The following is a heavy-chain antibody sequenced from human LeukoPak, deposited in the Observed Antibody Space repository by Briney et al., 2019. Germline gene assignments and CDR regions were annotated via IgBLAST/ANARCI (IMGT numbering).Heavy chain of an antibody. CDR3: ARGLGDSSGYYYSDY. CDR2: IIPIFGTG. D-gene: IGHD3-22*01. CDR1: GGTFSTYA. Sequence: SVKLSCKTSGGTFSTYAISWVRQAPGQGLEWMGGIIPIFGTGNYAQKFQGRVTITADESTSTAYMELSSLRSEDTAVYYCARGLGDSSGYYYSDYWGQGTLVTVSS. V-gene: IGHV1-69*01. J-gene: IGHJ4*02.